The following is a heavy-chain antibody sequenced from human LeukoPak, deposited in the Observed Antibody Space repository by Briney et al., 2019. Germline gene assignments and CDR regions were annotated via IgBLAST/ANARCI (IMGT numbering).Heavy chain of an antibody. Sequence: PGGSLRLSCAASGFTFSSYSMNWVRQAPGKGLEWVSSISSSSSYIYYADSVKGRFTISRENAKNSLYLQMNSLRAEDTAVYYCARDEYGSGSYSPSDFDYWGQGTLVTVSS. J-gene: IGHJ4*02. CDR2: ISSSSSYI. V-gene: IGHV3-21*01. CDR3: ARDEYGSGSYSPSDFDY. D-gene: IGHD3-10*01. CDR1: GFTFSSYS.